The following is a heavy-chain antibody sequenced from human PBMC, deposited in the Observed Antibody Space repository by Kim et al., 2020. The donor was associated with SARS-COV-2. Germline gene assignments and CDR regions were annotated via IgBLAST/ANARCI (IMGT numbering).Heavy chain of an antibody. D-gene: IGHD1-26*01. CDR2: INGGDSSI. V-gene: IGHV1-3*01. CDR1: GYTFTNYA. Sequence: ASVKVSCKASGYTFTNYAIHWVRQAPGQRLEWMGLINGGDSSIVYSQNFQGRVTITKDISANTAYMDLSSLKSEDTAVYYCARDWLTSGFDYWGQGTLVT. CDR3: ARDWLTSGFDY. J-gene: IGHJ4*02.